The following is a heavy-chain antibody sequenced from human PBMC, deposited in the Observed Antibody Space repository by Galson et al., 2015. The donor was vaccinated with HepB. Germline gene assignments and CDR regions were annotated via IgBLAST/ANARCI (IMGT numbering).Heavy chain of an antibody. CDR2: ISSSSSYI. Sequence: SLRLSCAASGFTFSSYSMNWVRQAPGKGLEWVSSISSSSSYIYYADSVKGRFTISRDNAKNSLYLQMNSLRAEDTAVYYCARDRSKGGYDDSYFDYWGQGTLVTVSS. V-gene: IGHV3-21*01. J-gene: IGHJ4*02. CDR3: ARDRSKGGYDDSYFDY. D-gene: IGHD5-12*01. CDR1: GFTFSSYS.